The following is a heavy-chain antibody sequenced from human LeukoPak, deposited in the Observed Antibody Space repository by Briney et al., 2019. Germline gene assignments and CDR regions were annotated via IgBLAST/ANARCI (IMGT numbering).Heavy chain of an antibody. CDR1: GFTFSSYT. Sequence: GRSLRLSCAASGFTFSSYTTNWVRQAPGKGLEWVSSISSSSSYIYYADSVKGRFTISRDNAKNSLYLQMNSLRAEDTAVYYCAREHNYDIMTGGYYYYLDVWGKGTTVTVSS. J-gene: IGHJ6*03. V-gene: IGHV3-21*01. CDR2: ISSSSSYI. D-gene: IGHD3-9*01. CDR3: AREHNYDIMTGGYYYYLDV.